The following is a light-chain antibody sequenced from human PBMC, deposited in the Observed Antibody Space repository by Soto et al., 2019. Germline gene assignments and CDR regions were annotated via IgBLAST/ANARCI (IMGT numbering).Light chain of an antibody. CDR1: QGIGND. V-gene: IGKV1-17*01. J-gene: IGKJ1*01. CDR3: LQHNNYPRT. CDR2: GTS. Sequence: DIQMTQSPSSLSASVGDRVTITCRASQGIGNDLGWYQQKPGKAPQRLIYGTSSLQSGVPSRFGGSGSGTEFTLTISSLQPEDFATYYCLQHNNYPRTFGQGTKVDIK.